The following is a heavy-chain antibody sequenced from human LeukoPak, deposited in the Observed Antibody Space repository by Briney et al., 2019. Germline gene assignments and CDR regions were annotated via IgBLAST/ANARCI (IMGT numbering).Heavy chain of an antibody. D-gene: IGHD6-19*01. CDR3: ARDGGIAVAQGEFDY. V-gene: IGHV1-69*04. CDR2: IIPILGIA. CDR1: GGTFGSYA. J-gene: IGHJ4*02. Sequence: GSSVKVSCKASGGTFGSYAISWVRQAPGQGLEWMGRIIPILGIANYAQKFQGRVTITADKSTSTAYMELSSLRSEDTAVYYCARDGGIAVAQGEFDYWGQGTLVTVSS.